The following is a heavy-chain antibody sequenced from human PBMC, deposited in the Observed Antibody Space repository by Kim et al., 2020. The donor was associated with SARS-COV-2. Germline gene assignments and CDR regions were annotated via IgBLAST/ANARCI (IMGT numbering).Heavy chain of an antibody. V-gene: IGHV4-31*03. CDR2: IYYSGST. J-gene: IGHJ4*02. D-gene: IGHD3-10*01. CDR3: AREGRSTMVRGVPTSDY. Sequence: SETLSLTCTVSGGSISSGGYYWSWIRQHPGKGLEWIGYIYYSGSTYYNPSLKSRVTISVDTSKNQFSLKLSSVTAADTAVYYCAREGRSTMVRGVPTSDYWGQGTLVTVSS. CDR1: GGSISSGGYY.